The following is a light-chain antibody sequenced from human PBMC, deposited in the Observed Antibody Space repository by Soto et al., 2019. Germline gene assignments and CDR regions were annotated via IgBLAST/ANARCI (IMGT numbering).Light chain of an antibody. V-gene: IGLV1-44*01. Sequence: QPVLTQPPSASGTPGQRVTISCSGSSSNIGSNIVNWYQQLPGTAPKLLIYSNNQRPSGVPDRFSGSKSGISASLAISGLRSEDEADYYCAAWDHSLNGVVFGGGTKVPS. J-gene: IGLJ2*01. CDR1: SSNIGSNI. CDR3: AAWDHSLNGVV. CDR2: SNN.